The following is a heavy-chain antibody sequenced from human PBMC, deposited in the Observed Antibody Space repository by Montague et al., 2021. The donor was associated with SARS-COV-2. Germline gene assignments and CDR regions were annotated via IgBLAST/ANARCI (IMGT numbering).Heavy chain of an antibody. CDR3: ARDRGGSYPLDY. CDR2: ISSSSSYI. Sequence: SLRLSCAASGFTFSSYSMNWVRQAPGKGLEWVSSISSSSSYIYYADSVKGRFTISSDNAKNSLYLQMNSLRAEDTAVYYCARDRGGSYPLDYWGRGTLVTVSS. D-gene: IGHD1-26*01. V-gene: IGHV3-21*01. CDR1: GFTFSSYS. J-gene: IGHJ4*02.